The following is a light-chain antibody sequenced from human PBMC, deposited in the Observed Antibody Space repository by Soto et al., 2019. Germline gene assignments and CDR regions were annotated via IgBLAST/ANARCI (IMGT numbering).Light chain of an antibody. CDR2: GAS. V-gene: IGKV3-20*01. CDR3: QQYGSSPRT. CDR1: QSVSSSY. Sequence: IVLTQSPGTLSLSPGERATLSCRASQSVSSSYLAWYQQKPGQAPRLLIYGASSRATGIPDRMSGGGAGRAVFPPTSRRVEEEDSVVYCQQYGSSPRTFGQGTKVDIK. J-gene: IGKJ1*01.